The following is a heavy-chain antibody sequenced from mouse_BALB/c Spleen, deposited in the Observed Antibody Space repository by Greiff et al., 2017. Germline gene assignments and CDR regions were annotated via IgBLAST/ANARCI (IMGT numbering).Heavy chain of an antibody. CDR3: ASPYGNYYAMDY. D-gene: IGHD2-1*01. CDR2: ISSGGSYT. V-gene: IGHV5-6*01. CDR1: GFTFSSYG. J-gene: IGHJ4*01. Sequence: EVHLVESGGDLVKPGGSLKLSCAASGFTFSSYGMSWVRQTPDKRLEWVATISSGGSYTYYPDSVKGRFTISRDNAKNTLYLQMSSLKSEDTAMYYCASPYGNYYAMDYWGQGTSVTVSS.